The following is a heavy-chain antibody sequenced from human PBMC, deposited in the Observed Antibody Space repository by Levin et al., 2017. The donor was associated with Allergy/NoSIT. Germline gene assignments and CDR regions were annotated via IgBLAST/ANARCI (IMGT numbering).Heavy chain of an antibody. J-gene: IGHJ2*01. CDR1: GDSFSSYY. D-gene: IGHD7-27*01. CDR2: IYYLGIT. V-gene: IGHV4-59*08. Sequence: ASETLSLTCTVSGDSFSSYYWSWIRQPPGKEMEWIGYIYYLGITDYNASLKSRLTISIDMSKNQFSLNLSSVTAADTAMYFCARQNWDRANYYFDLWGRGTLVTVSS. CDR3: ARQNWDRANYYFDL.